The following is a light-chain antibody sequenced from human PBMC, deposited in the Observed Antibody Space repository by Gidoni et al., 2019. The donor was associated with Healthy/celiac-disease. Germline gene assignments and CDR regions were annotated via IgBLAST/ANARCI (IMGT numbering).Light chain of an antibody. CDR2: AAS. Sequence: DIQMTQSPSSLSASVGDRVTITCRASQTISTYINWYQQKPGKAPKLLIYAASSLQRGVPSRFSGSGSRTDFTLTIRSLQPEDFATYYCQQSHSTPLTFGGGTKVEIK. CDR1: QTISTY. J-gene: IGKJ4*01. CDR3: QQSHSTPLT. V-gene: IGKV1-39*01.